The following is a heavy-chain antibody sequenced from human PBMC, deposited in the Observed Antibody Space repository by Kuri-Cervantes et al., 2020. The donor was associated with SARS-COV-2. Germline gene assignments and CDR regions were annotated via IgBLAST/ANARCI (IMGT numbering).Heavy chain of an antibody. V-gene: IGHV4-34*01. D-gene: IGHD3-3*01. CDR2: INHSGST. CDR3: ASPWSGPDNWFDP. Sequence: SETLSLTCTVSGGSFRGYFWSWIRQPPGKGLEWIGEINHSGSTNYNPSLKSRVTISVDTSKNQFSLKLSSVTAADTAVYYCASPWSGPDNWFDPWGQGTLVTVSS. J-gene: IGHJ5*02. CDR1: GGSFRGYF.